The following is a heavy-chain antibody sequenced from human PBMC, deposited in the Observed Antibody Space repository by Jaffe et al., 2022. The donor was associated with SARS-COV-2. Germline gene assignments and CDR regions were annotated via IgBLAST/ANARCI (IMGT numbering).Heavy chain of an antibody. CDR3: ARDSSGWFRVQYYYYGMDV. CDR1: GFTFSSYS. D-gene: IGHD6-19*01. V-gene: IGHV3-21*01. J-gene: IGHJ6*02. CDR2: ISSSSSYI. Sequence: EVQLVESGGGLVKPGGSLRLSCAASGFTFSSYSMNWVRQAPGKGLEWVSSISSSSSYIYYADSVKGRFTISRDNAKNSLYLQMNSLRAEDTAVYYCARDSSGWFRVQYYYYGMDVWGQGTTVTVSS.